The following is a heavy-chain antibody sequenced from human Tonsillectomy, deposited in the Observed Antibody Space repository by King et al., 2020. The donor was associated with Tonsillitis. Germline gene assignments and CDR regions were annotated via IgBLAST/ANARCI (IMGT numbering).Heavy chain of an antibody. V-gene: IGHV3-43D*03. J-gene: IGHJ4*02. D-gene: IGHD6-19*01. CDR2: ISWAGDST. Sequence: QLVQSGGVVVQPGGSLRLSCAASGFTFDDYAMHWVRQAPGKGLEWVSLISWAGDSTYYADSVKGRFTISRDNSKNSLYLQMNSLRAEDTALYYCAKAIGMYSSGWYFFDHWGQGTLVTVSS. CDR1: GFTFDDYA. CDR3: AKAIGMYSSGWYFFDH.